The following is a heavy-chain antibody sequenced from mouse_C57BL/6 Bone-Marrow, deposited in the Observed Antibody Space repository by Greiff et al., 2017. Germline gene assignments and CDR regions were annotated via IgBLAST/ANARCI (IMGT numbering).Heavy chain of an antibody. D-gene: IGHD2-4*01. J-gene: IGHJ3*01. V-gene: IGHV1-72*01. CDR2: IDPNSGGT. Sequence: QVQLQQSGAELVKPGASVKLSCKASGYTFTSYWMHWVKQRPGRGLEWIGRIDPNSGGTKYNEKFKSKATLTVDKPSITTYMQLSSLTSEESAVYYCARWRRLRGGFAYWGQGTLVTVSA. CDR3: ARWRRLRGGFAY. CDR1: GYTFTSYW.